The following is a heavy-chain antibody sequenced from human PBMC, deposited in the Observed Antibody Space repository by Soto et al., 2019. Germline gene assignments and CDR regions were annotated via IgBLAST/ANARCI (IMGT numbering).Heavy chain of an antibody. J-gene: IGHJ4*02. V-gene: IGHV1-18*01. D-gene: IGHD1-26*01. CDR3: AGVFSDEKSKYYFDY. CDR2: ISGYNGNA. Sequence: ASVKVSCKASGYTFISYGFSWVRQAPGQGLEWMGWISGYNGNANYAQKFQGRVIFTTDKSTTTAYMELRSLRSKDTAVYYCAGVFSDEKSKYYFDYWGQGTLVTVSS. CDR1: GYTFISYG.